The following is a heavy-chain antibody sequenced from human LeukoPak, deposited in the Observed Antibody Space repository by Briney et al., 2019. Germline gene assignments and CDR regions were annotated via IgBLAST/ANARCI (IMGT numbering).Heavy chain of an antibody. CDR3: ARWGANFDY. V-gene: IGHV4-59*11. CDR1: GGSISSHY. D-gene: IGHD1-26*01. Sequence: SETLSLTCTVSGGSISSHYWSWIRQPPGKGLEWIGYIYYSGSTNYIPSLKSRVTISVDTSKNQFSLKLSSVTAADTAVYYCARWGANFDYWGQGTLVTVSS. J-gene: IGHJ4*02. CDR2: IYYSGST.